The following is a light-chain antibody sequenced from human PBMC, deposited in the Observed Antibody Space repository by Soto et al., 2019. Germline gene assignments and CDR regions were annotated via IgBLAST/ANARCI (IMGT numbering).Light chain of an antibody. CDR2: DAS. V-gene: IGKV1-5*01. CDR3: QQYNGFSRT. CDR1: QNIGTS. Sequence: DIQMTQSPSTLSASVGDRVTITCRASQNIGTSLAWYQQKPGTAPKXLIYDASGLERGVPSRFSGSGSGTEVTLTIRSLQTDDCETYHCQQYNGFSRTFGQGTKVDI. J-gene: IGKJ1*01.